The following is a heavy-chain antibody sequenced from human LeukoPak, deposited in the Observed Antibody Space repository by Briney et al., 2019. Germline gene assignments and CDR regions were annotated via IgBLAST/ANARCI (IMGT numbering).Heavy chain of an antibody. CDR1: GVSISSGGYY. J-gene: IGHJ6*03. CDR2: IYHSGST. V-gene: IGHV4-30-2*01. CDR3: ARADYGDYADYYYMDV. D-gene: IGHD4-17*01. Sequence: SSETLSLTCTAAGVSISSGGYYWSWIRQPPGKGLEWIGYIYHSGSTYYNPSLKSRVTISVDRSKNQFSLKLSSVTAADTAVYYCARADYGDYADYYYMDVWGKGTTVTVSS.